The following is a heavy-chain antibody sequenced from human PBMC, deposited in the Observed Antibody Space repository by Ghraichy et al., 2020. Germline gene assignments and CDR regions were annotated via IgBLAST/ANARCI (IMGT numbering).Heavy chain of an antibody. Sequence: SETLSLTCAVYGGSFSGYYWSWIRQPPGKGLEWIGEINHSGSTNYNPSLKSRVTISVDTSKNQFSLKLSSVTAADTAVYYCARKVLGYCSSTSCYRGNWFDPWGQGTLVTVSS. CDR1: GGSFSGYY. V-gene: IGHV4-34*01. CDR3: ARKVLGYCSSTSCYRGNWFDP. D-gene: IGHD2-2*02. CDR2: INHSGST. J-gene: IGHJ5*02.